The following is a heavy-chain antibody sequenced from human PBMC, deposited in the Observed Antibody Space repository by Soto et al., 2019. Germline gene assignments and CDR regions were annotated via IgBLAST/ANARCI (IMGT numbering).Heavy chain of an antibody. V-gene: IGHV4-59*01. CDR2: IYYSGST. J-gene: IGHJ6*02. CDR3: ARILDGYNSYYYYGMDV. CDR1: GGSISSYY. D-gene: IGHD5-12*01. Sequence: QVQLQESGPGLVKPSETLSLTCTVSGGSISSYYWSWIRQPLGKGLEWIGYIYYSGSTNYNPSLKSRVTITVATSKNQISLKLSSVTAADTAVYYCARILDGYNSYYYYGMDVWGQGTTVTVSS.